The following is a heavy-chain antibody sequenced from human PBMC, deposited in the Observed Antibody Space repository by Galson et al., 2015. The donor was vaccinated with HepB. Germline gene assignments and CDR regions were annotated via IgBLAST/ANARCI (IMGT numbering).Heavy chain of an antibody. CDR3: AKVHSSSWNEGRWYFDL. V-gene: IGHV3-9*01. J-gene: IGHJ2*01. D-gene: IGHD6-13*01. Sequence: SLRLSCAASGFTFDDYAMHWVRQAPGKGLEWVSGISWNSGSIGYADSVKGRFTISRDNAKNSLYLQMNSLRAEDTALYYCAKVHSSSWNEGRWYFDLWGRGTLVTVSS. CDR1: GFTFDDYA. CDR2: ISWNSGSI.